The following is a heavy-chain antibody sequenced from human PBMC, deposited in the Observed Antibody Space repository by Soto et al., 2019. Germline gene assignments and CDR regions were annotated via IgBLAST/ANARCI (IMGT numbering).Heavy chain of an antibody. V-gene: IGHV4-30-2*01. CDR2: IYHSWST. D-gene: IGHD5-18*01. Sequence: QLQLQESGSGLVKPSQTLSLTCAVSGGSISSGGYSLSWIRQPPGKGLEWIGYIYHSWSTYHNPSLKSRVTITVDRSKDQSSLKLSCVTAADTAVYFCARGLIQLSDWGQGTLVTVSS. CDR1: GGSISSGGYS. CDR3: ARGLIQLSD. J-gene: IGHJ4*02.